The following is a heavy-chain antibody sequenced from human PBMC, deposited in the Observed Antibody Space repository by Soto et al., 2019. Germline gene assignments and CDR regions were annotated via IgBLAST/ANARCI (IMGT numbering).Heavy chain of an antibody. CDR2: MNPNSGNT. Sequence: GASVKLSCKDSGYTFTSYDINWVRQATKQGLEWMGWMNPNSGNTGYAQKFQGRVTMTRNTSISTAYMELSSLRSEDTAVYYCARGGCSSTSCYYYYYMDVWGKGTTVTVSS. CDR1: GYTFTSYD. V-gene: IGHV1-8*01. J-gene: IGHJ6*03. CDR3: ARGGCSSTSCYYYYYMDV. D-gene: IGHD2-2*01.